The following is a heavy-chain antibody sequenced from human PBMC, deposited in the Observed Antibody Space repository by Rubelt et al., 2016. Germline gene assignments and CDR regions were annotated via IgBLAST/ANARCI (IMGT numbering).Heavy chain of an antibody. CDR2: ISGRGGST. CDR1: GFTFSSYA. V-gene: IGHV3-23*04. J-gene: IGHJ5*02. CDR3: TKGSWFDP. Sequence: VQLVESGGGVVQPGGSLRLSCAASGFTFSSYAMSWVRQAPGKGLEWVSAISGRGGSTYYADSVKGRFTSSRDNSKNTLFLQMNSLRVEDTAVYYCTKGSWFDPWGQGTLVTVSS.